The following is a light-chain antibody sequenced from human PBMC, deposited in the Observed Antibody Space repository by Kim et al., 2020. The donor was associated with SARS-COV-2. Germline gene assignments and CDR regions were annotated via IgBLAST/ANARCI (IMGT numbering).Light chain of an antibody. CDR3: QSFDSSLSALL. CDR1: SSNIGASFD. J-gene: IGLJ2*01. CDR2: RNN. Sequence: QRITISCTGSSSNIGASFDVHWYQQLPGTAPKLLLYRNNNRPSGVPDRFSASRSGTSASLAITGLQPEDEADYYCQSFDSSLSALLFGGGTQLTVL. V-gene: IGLV1-40*01.